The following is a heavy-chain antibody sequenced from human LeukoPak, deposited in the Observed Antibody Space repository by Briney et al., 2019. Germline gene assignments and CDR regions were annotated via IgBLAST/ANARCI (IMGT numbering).Heavy chain of an antibody. J-gene: IGHJ3*02. V-gene: IGHV4-39*07. CDR3: ARVRFLEWLLEAFDI. D-gene: IGHD3-3*01. CDR2: IYYSGST. CDR1: GGSISTSSYY. Sequence: SETLSLTCTVSGGSISTSSYYWGWIRQPPGKGLEWIGSIYYSGSTNYNPSLKSRVTISVDTSKNQFSLKLSSVTAADTAVYYCARVRFLEWLLEAFDIWGQGTMVTVSS.